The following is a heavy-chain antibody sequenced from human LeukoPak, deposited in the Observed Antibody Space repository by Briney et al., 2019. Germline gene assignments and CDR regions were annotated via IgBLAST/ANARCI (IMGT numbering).Heavy chain of an antibody. CDR3: AKDPQAAAVAGPDY. J-gene: IGHJ4*02. Sequence: GRSLRLSCAASGFTFSSYGMHWVRQAPGKGLEWVAVISYDGSNKYYADSVKGRFTISRDNSKNTLYLQMNSLRAEDTAVYYCAKDPQAAAVAGPDYWGQGTLVTVSS. CDR1: GFTFSSYG. CDR2: ISYDGSNK. D-gene: IGHD6-19*01. V-gene: IGHV3-30*18.